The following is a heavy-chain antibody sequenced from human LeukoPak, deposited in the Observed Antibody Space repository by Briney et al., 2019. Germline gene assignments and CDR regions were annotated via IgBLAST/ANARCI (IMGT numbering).Heavy chain of an antibody. D-gene: IGHD4-17*01. CDR3: EREGRTTVTIYYFDY. J-gene: IGHJ4*02. CDR1: GGSISSYY. CDR2: IYTSGST. Sequence: PSETLSLTCTVSGGSISSYYWSWIRQPAGKGLEWIGRIYTSGSTNYNPSLKSRVTMSVDTSKNQFSLKLSSVTAADTAVYYCEREGRTTVTIYYFDYWGQGTLVTVSS. V-gene: IGHV4-4*07.